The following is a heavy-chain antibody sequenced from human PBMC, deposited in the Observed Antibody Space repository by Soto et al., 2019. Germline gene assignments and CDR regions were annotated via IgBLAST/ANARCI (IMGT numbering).Heavy chain of an antibody. D-gene: IGHD4-4*01. CDR3: ARQGDYSNYQSSYYYYGMEV. CDR1: GYSFTSYW. V-gene: IGHV5-51*01. CDR2: IYPGDSDT. Sequence: GESLKISCKGSGYSFTSYWIVWVRQMPGKGLEWMGIIYPGDSDTRYSPSFQGQVTISADKSISTAYLQWSSLKASDTAMYYCARQGDYSNYQSSYYYYGMEVWGQGTTVTVSS. J-gene: IGHJ6*02.